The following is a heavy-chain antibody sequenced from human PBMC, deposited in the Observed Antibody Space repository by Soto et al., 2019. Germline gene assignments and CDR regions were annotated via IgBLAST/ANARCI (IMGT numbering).Heavy chain of an antibody. CDR2: IYYSGIT. CDR3: ARVGLRTKGGYYFDY. J-gene: IGHJ4*02. D-gene: IGHD2-8*01. V-gene: IGHV4-30-4*01. CDR1: GGSISSGDYY. Sequence: PSETLALTCTVSGGSISSGDYYWIWIRQPPGKGLEWIGYIYYSGITYYNPSLKSRATISVDTSKNQFSLKLSSVTAADTAVYYCARVGLRTKGGYYFDYWGQGTLVTVSS.